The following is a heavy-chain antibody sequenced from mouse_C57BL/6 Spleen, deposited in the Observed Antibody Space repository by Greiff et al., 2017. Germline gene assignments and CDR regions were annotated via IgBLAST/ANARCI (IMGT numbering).Heavy chain of an antibody. CDR2: ISGGGGNT. J-gene: IGHJ2*01. V-gene: IGHV5-9*01. D-gene: IGHD2-4*01. CDR3: ARGSYYDYDVGFDY. Sequence: EVQLVESGGGLVKPGGSLKLSCAASGFTFSSYTMSWVRQTPEKRLEWVATISGGGGNTYYPDSVKGRFTISRDNAKNTLYLQMSSLRSEDTALYYGARGSYYDYDVGFDYWGQGTTLTVSS. CDR1: GFTFSSYT.